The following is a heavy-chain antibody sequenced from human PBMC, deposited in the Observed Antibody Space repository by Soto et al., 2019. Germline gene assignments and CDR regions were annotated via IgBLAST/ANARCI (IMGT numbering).Heavy chain of an antibody. J-gene: IGHJ4*02. V-gene: IGHV4-59*11. Sequence: SETLSLTCTVSGGSINNHYWSWIRQPPGKGLEWLGYVYYNGITNYNPSPESRVTMSVDTSKNQVSLNLTSLTAADTAIYFCTRANWYSEYWGQGTLVTVSS. CDR2: VYYNGIT. CDR1: GGSINNHY. D-gene: IGHD7-27*01. CDR3: TRANWYSEY.